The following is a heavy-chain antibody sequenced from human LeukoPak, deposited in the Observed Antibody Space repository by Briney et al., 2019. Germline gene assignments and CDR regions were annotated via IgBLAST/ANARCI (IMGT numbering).Heavy chain of an antibody. Sequence: ASVKVSCKASGYTFTSYDINWVRQAPGQGLEWMGWMNPNSGNTGYAQKFQGRVTMTRNTSISTAYMELSSLRSEDTAVYYCARGDVRENWFDPWGQGTLVTVSS. CDR3: ARGDVRENWFDP. V-gene: IGHV1-8*01. D-gene: IGHD3-3*01. CDR2: MNPNSGNT. CDR1: GYTFTSYD. J-gene: IGHJ5*02.